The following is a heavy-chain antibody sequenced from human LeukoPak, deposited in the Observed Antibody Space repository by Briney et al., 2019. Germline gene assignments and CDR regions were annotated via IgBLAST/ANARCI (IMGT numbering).Heavy chain of an antibody. CDR2: IYYSGST. D-gene: IGHD2-21*01. CDR1: GGSISSGGYY. J-gene: IGHJ6*03. V-gene: IGHV4-31*03. CDR3: ASASVHRIVYSSSMDV. Sequence: SETLSLTCTVSGGSISSGGYYWSWFRHHPGKGLEWIGYIYYSGSTYYNPSLKSRVTISVDTSKKQVSLKLSSLTAADTSAYYWASASVHRIVYSSSMDVWGKGPTVTVSS.